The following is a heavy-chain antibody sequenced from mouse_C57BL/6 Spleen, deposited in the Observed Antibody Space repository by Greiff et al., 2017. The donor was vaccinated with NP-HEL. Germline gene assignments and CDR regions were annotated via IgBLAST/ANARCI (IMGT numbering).Heavy chain of an antibody. D-gene: IGHD1-1*01. V-gene: IGHV5-17*01. Sequence: EVQLQESGGGLVKPGGSLKLSCAASGFTFSDYGMHWVRQAPEKGLEWVAYISSGSSTIYYADTVKGRFPISRDNAKNTLFLQMTSLRSEDTAMYYCARSYYGSSPYYFDYWGQGTTLTVSS. CDR3: ARSYYGSSPYYFDY. J-gene: IGHJ2*01. CDR1: GFTFSDYG. CDR2: ISSGSSTI.